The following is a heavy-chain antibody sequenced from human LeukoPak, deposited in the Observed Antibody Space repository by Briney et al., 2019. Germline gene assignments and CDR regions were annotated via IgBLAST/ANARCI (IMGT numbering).Heavy chain of an antibody. J-gene: IGHJ6*03. CDR1: GGTFSSYA. CDR3: ARGLEYDGFNMDV. V-gene: IGHV1-18*01. D-gene: IGHD3-3*01. Sequence: ASVKVSCKASGGTFSSYAISWVRQAPGQGLEWMGWISAYNGNTNYAQKLQGRVTMTTDTSTSTAYMELRSLRSDDTAVYYCARGLEYDGFNMDVWGKGTTVTVSS. CDR2: ISAYNGNT.